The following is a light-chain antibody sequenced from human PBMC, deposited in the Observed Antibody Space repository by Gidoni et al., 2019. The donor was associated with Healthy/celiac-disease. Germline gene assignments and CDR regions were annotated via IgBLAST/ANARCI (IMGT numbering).Light chain of an antibody. J-gene: IGKJ3*01. Sequence: EIVFTQPPATLSLSPGERATLSCRASQSVSSYLAWYQQKPGQVLRLPTSDASNRATGITARFSGSGSRTDFTLTNSRLEPEDFAVYYCQQRSNWSFGPGTKVDIK. CDR2: DAS. CDR3: QQRSNWS. CDR1: QSVSSY. V-gene: IGKV3-11*01.